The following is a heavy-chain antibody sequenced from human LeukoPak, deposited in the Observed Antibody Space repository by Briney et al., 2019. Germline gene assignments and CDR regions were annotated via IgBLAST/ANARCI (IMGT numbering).Heavy chain of an antibody. J-gene: IGHJ4*02. V-gene: IGHV3-13*04. CDR1: GFTFSSYD. Sequence: GGPLRLSCAASGFTFSSYDMHWVRQATGKGLEWASAIGTAGDTYYPGSVKGRFTISRENAKNSLYLQMNSLRAGDTAVYYCARSPSMVRGVSRYYFDYWGQGTLVTVSS. CDR3: ARSPSMVRGVSRYYFDY. D-gene: IGHD3-10*01. CDR2: IGTAGDT.